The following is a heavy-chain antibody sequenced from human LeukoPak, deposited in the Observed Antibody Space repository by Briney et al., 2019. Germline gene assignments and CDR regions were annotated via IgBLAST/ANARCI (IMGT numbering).Heavy chain of an antibody. Sequence: GASVKVSCKASGGTFSSYAISWVRQAPGQGLEWMGGIIPIFGTANYAQKFQGRVTITADESTSTAYMELSSLRSEDTAVYYCARAPNHFQGLCSGGSCQFDSWGQGTLVTVSS. J-gene: IGHJ5*01. CDR3: ARAPNHFQGLCSGGSCQFDS. CDR2: IIPIFGTA. CDR1: GGTFSSYA. D-gene: IGHD2-15*01. V-gene: IGHV1-69*13.